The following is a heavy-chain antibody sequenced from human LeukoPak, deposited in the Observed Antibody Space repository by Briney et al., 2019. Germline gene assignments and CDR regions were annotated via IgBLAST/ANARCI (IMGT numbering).Heavy chain of an antibody. CDR1: GFIVSTNY. Sequence: PGGSLKLSCAASGFIVSTNYMSWVRQAPGKGLEWLSAFYSGGHTYYADSVKGRFTVSRDNSKNTLYLQMNSLRAEDAAVYYCAAGLGDVVATIWGQGTLVTVSS. CDR2: FYSGGHT. CDR3: AAGLGDVVATI. J-gene: IGHJ4*02. D-gene: IGHD5-12*01. V-gene: IGHV3-53*01.